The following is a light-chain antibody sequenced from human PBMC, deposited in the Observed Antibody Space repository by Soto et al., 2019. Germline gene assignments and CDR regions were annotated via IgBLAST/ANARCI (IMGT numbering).Light chain of an antibody. Sequence: QSVLTQPPSASGTPGQRVTFSCSGSNSNIGSNPVNWYQQLPGTAPRLLIYSNNQRPSGVPDRFSGSKSGTLASLAISWLLSEDEADYFCSTWDDSLAGLVIFGGGTKLTVL. CDR3: STWDDSLAGLVI. CDR1: NSNIGSNP. V-gene: IGLV1-44*01. CDR2: SNN. J-gene: IGLJ2*01.